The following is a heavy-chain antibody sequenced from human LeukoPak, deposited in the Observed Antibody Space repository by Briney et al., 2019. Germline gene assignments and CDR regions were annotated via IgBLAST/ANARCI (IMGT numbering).Heavy chain of an antibody. J-gene: IGHJ3*02. D-gene: IGHD1-7*01. V-gene: IGHV1-2*02. CDR1: GYTFSAYY. CDR3: ARDLGLQKARNAFDI. Sequence: ASVKVSCKASGYTFSAYYMHWVRQAPGQGLEWMGWISPNSGDTKYIQKFQGRVTMTRDTSISTAYMELSRLRSDDTAVYYCARDLGLQKARNAFDIWGQGTMVTVSS. CDR2: ISPNSGDT.